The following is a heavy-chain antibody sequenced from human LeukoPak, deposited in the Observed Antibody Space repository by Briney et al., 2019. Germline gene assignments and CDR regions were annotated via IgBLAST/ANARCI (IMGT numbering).Heavy chain of an antibody. CDR3: GAAMVSRYFQH. J-gene: IGHJ1*01. V-gene: IGHV3-23*01. Sequence: GGSRRLSCAASGFTFSSYAMSWVRQAPGKGLEWVSAISGSGGSTYYADSVKGRFTISRDNSKNTLYLQMNSLRAEDTAVYYCGAAMVSRYFQHWGQGTLVTVSS. CDR1: GFTFSSYA. D-gene: IGHD5-18*01. CDR2: ISGSGGST.